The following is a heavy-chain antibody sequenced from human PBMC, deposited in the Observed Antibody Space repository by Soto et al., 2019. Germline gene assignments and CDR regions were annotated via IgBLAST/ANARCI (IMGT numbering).Heavy chain of an antibody. Sequence: QVQLVQSGAEVKKPGSSVKVSCKASGGTFSSYAISWVRQAPGQGLEWMGGIIPIFGTANYAQKFQGRVTITADDSTSTAYMELSSLRSEDTAVYYCAREYCSGGSCYSTFDYWGQGTLVTVSS. D-gene: IGHD2-15*01. V-gene: IGHV1-69*01. CDR3: AREYCSGGSCYSTFDY. CDR2: IIPIFGTA. CDR1: GGTFSSYA. J-gene: IGHJ4*02.